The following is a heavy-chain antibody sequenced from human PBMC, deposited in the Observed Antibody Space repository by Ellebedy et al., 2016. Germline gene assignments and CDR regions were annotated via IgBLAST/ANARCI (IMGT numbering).Heavy chain of an antibody. J-gene: IGHJ2*01. Sequence: GGSLRLXXAASGFTFSSYNMNWVRQAPGKGLEWVSSMSSTTSYIYYADSVKGRLTISRDNAKNSLHLQMSSLRAEDTAVYYCARGGRDYDMLTGYYSSHWYFDLWGRGTLVTVSS. V-gene: IGHV3-21*01. D-gene: IGHD3-9*01. CDR2: MSSTTSYI. CDR1: GFTFSSYN. CDR3: ARGGRDYDMLTGYYSSHWYFDL.